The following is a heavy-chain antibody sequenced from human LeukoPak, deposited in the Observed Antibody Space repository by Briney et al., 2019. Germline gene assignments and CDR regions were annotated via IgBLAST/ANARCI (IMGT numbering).Heavy chain of an antibody. Sequence: HPGGSLRLSCAVSGFTFSNYAMNWVRQAPGKGLEWVSVISGGGESTYYADSVKGRFTISRDNSKNTLYLQMNSLRAEDTAVYYCARGSGYYTPGVIDYWGQGTLVTVSS. CDR3: ARGSGYYTPGVIDY. CDR2: ISGGGEST. V-gene: IGHV3-23*01. CDR1: GFTFSNYA. D-gene: IGHD3-3*01. J-gene: IGHJ4*02.